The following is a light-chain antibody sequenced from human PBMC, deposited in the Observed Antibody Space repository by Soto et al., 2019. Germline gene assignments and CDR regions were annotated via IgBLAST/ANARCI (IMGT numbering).Light chain of an antibody. CDR1: QSVSSSY. Sequence: EIVLTQSPGTLSLSPGERATLSCRASQSVSSSYLAWYQQKPGQAPRLLLYGASGRATGIPDRFSGSGSGTGFALTISRLEPEDFAVFYCQQYGSSPPVTFGQGTRLEI. J-gene: IGKJ5*01. CDR3: QQYGSSPPVT. V-gene: IGKV3-20*01. CDR2: GAS.